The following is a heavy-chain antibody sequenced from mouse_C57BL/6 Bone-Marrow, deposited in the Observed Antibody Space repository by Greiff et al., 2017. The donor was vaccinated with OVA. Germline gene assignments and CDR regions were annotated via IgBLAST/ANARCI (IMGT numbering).Heavy chain of an antibody. D-gene: IGHD2-2*01. CDR2: IRNKANNHAT. J-gene: IGHJ3*01. Sequence: EVKLVESGGGLVQPGGSMKLSCAASGFTFSDAWMDWVRQSPEKGLEWVAEIRNKANNHATSYAESVKGRFTISRDDSKSSVYLQMNSLRAEDTGIYYCTREVTTGPWFAYWGQGTLVTVSA. V-gene: IGHV6-6*01. CDR1: GFTFSDAW. CDR3: TREVTTGPWFAY.